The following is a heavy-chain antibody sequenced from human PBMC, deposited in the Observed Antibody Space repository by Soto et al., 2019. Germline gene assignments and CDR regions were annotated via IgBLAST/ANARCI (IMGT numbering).Heavy chain of an antibody. CDR1: CGSIGSSSYY. J-gene: IGHJ6*02. V-gene: IGHV4-39*01. Sequence: PPDTLSATCTDTCGSIGSSSYYGVWIRQPPVKVLEGVGSICYGGSTYYNPSLNSQVARSVDRSKNQFSLKLSSVNAADTAVYYCARGIKVTGLDYYYYGMDVWGQGTT. D-gene: IGHD1-20*01. CDR2: ICYGGST. CDR3: ARGIKVTGLDYYYYGMDV.